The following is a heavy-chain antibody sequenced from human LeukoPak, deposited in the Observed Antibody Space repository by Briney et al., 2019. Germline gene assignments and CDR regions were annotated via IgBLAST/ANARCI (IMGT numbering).Heavy chain of an antibody. CDR3: MVATGDY. Sequence: GGSLRLSCAASGFTFSSYAMHWVRQAPGKGLEWVAVISYDGSNKYYADSVKGRFTISRDNSKNTLYLQMNSLRAEDTAVYYSMVATGDYWGQGTLVTVSS. J-gene: IGHJ4*02. V-gene: IGHV3-30-3*01. CDR2: ISYDGSNK. CDR1: GFTFSSYA. D-gene: IGHD5-12*01.